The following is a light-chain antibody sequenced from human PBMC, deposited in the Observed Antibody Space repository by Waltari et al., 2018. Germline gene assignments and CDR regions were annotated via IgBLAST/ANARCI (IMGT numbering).Light chain of an antibody. CDR2: DAS. V-gene: IGKV3-11*01. J-gene: IGKJ5*01. CDR3: LQGGNGLIT. CDR1: QTTATF. Sequence: EIVLTQSPATLSLSPGERATISCRASQTTATFLNWYQQKPGQAPRLLIYDASNRATGVPARFSGSGSGTDFTLTIASLEPEDFAVYYCLQGGNGLITFGQGTRLDIK.